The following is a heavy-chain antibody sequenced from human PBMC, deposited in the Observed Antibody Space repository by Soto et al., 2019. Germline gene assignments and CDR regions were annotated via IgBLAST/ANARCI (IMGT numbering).Heavy chain of an antibody. CDR1: GFSLSTTGMC. CDR3: SRAVGGFTYGYPDY. J-gene: IGHJ4*02. D-gene: IGHD5-18*01. Sequence: SGPTLVNPTQTLTLTCTFPGFSLSTTGMCVSWIRQPPGKALEWLALIDWADDKYYSTSLKTRLTISKDISKNQVVLTMTNVEPVDTATYFCSRAVGGFTYGYPDYWGQGTLVTVSS. V-gene: IGHV2-70*01. CDR2: IDWADDK.